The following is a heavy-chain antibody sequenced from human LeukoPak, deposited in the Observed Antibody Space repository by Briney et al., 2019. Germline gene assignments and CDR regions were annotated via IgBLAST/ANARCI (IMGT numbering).Heavy chain of an antibody. Sequence: GGSLRLSCAASGFTFSSYEMNWVRQAPGKGLEWVSYISSSGSTIYYADSVKGRFTISRDNAKNSLYLQMNSLRAEDTALYYCARGKEWLRFGYYFDYWGQGTLVTVSS. J-gene: IGHJ4*02. CDR2: ISSSGSTI. D-gene: IGHD5-12*01. V-gene: IGHV3-48*03. CDR3: ARGKEWLRFGYYFDY. CDR1: GFTFSSYE.